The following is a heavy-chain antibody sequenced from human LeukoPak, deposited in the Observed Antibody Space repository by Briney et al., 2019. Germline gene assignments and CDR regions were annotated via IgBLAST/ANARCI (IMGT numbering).Heavy chain of an antibody. D-gene: IGHD2-15*01. CDR3: ARARSDPDCSGGSCYQGKFDY. V-gene: IGHV4-59*01. Sequence: SETLSLTCTVSDGSMSPYYWSWIRQSPGKGLEWIAYIFYNGNTKYNPSLWSRVTISIDTSRNQFFLNLNSVTAADTAVYYCARARSDPDCSGGSCYQGKFDYWGQGTLVTVSS. J-gene: IGHJ4*02. CDR2: IFYNGNT. CDR1: DGSMSPYY.